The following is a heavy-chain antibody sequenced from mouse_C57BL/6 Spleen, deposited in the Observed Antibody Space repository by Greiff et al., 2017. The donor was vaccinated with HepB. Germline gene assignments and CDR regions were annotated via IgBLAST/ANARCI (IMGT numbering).Heavy chain of an antibody. CDR1: GFTFSSYG. CDR2: ISSGGSYT. Sequence: EVMLVESGGDLVKPGGSLKLSCAASGFTFSSYGMSWVRQTPDKRLEWVATISSGGSYTYYPDSVKGRFTISRDNAKNTLYLQMSSLKSEDTAMYYCARHLGYFDVWGTGTTVTVSS. CDR3: ARHLGYFDV. J-gene: IGHJ1*03. V-gene: IGHV5-6*01.